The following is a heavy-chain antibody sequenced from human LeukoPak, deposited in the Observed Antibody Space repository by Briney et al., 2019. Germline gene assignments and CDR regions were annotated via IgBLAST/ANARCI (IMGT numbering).Heavy chain of an antibody. CDR2: ISYDGSNK. CDR3: AVMPGIRDDSRGYSVL. V-gene: IGHV3-30*03. D-gene: IGHD3-22*01. J-gene: IGHJ4*02. CDR1: GFTFSSYG. Sequence: GGSLRLSCAASGFTFSSYGMHWVRQAPGKGLEWVAVISYDGSNKYYADSVKGRFTISRDNSKNTLYLQMNSLRAEDTAVYYCAVMPGIRDDSRGYSVLWGQGTLVTVSS.